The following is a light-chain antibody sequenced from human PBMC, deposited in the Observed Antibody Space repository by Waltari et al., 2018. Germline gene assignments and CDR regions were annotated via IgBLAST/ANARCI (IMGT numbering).Light chain of an antibody. V-gene: IGLV3-19*01. CDR1: SLRSYH. CDR2: GEN. J-gene: IGLJ3*02. CDR3: CSRAASGDRWV. Sequence: SSDLTQDPAVSVALGQTVRIACHGDSLRSYHETWYQQKPGQAPVVVIYGENKRPSGIADRFSGSSSGNTAALTITGARADDDGDYYCCSRAASGDRWVFGGGTKLTV.